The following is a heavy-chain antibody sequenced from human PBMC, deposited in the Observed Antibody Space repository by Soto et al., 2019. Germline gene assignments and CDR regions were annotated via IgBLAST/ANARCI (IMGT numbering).Heavy chain of an antibody. Sequence: LGESLKISCKGSGYSFTSYWIVWVRQMPGKGLEWMGIIYPGDSDTRYSPSFQGQVTISADKSISTAYLQWSSLKASDTAMYYCARLGRVDYGDYGAHDYWGQGTLVTVSS. CDR3: ARLGRVDYGDYGAHDY. CDR1: GYSFTSYW. V-gene: IGHV5-51*01. CDR2: IYPGDSDT. J-gene: IGHJ4*02. D-gene: IGHD4-17*01.